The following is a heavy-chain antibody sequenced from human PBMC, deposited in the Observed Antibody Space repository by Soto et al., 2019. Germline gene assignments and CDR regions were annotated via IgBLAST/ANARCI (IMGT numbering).Heavy chain of an antibody. Sequence: SETLSLTCAVSGYSISSGYYWGWIRQPPGKGLEWIGSIYHSGSTYYNPSLKSRVTISVDTSKNQFSLKLSSVTAADTAVYYCARSLSSSSGYFDPWGQGTLVTVSS. J-gene: IGHJ5*02. CDR3: ARSLSSSSGYFDP. V-gene: IGHV4-38-2*01. CDR2: IYHSGST. CDR1: GYSISSGYY. D-gene: IGHD6-6*01.